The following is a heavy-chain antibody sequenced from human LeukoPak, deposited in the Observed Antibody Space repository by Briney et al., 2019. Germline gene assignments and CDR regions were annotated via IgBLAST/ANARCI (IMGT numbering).Heavy chain of an antibody. J-gene: IGHJ4*02. CDR1: GFTFDDYA. CDR3: AREDEQQLATRY. D-gene: IGHD6-13*01. CDR2: ISWNSGGI. Sequence: GGSLRLSCAASGFTFDDYAMHWVRQAPGKGLEWVSGISWNSGGIGYADSVKGRFTISRDNAKNSLYLQMNSLRAEDTAVYYCAREDEQQLATRYWGQGTLVTVSS. V-gene: IGHV3-9*01.